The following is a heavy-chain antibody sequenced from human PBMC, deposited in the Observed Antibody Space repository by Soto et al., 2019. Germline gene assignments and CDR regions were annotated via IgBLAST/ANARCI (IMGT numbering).Heavy chain of an antibody. V-gene: IGHV3-20*04. J-gene: IGHJ4*02. CDR3: ASVTHPRRLDY. CDR2: INWNGGST. Sequence: EVQLVDSGGAVARPGGSPRLSCAASGFTFDDYGMSWVRQAPGRGLEWVSAINWNGGSTTYADSVKGRFTISRDNAENSLNLQMNSLSVEDTALSYCASVTHPRRLDYWGKGTLVTVSP. CDR1: GFTFDDYG.